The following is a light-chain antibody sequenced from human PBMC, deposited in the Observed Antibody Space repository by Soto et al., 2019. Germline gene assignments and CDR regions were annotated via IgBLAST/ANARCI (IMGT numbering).Light chain of an antibody. V-gene: IGKV3-20*01. CDR1: QSVSSSS. CDR3: QRTLT. J-gene: IGKJ4*01. CDR2: GAS. Sequence: EIVLTQSPGTLSLSPGERATLSCRASQSVSSSSLAWYQQKPGQAPRLLIYGASSRATGIPDRFSGSGSGTDFTLTISRLEPEGFAVYYCQRTLTFGGGTKVDIK.